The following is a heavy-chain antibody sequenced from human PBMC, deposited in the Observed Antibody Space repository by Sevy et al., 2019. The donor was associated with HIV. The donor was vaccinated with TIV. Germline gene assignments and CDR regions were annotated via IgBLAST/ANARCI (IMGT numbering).Heavy chain of an antibody. J-gene: IGHJ4*02. Sequence: GGSLRLSCVASGFNFNIYSMSWVRQAPGKRLEWVSTLSFGCGRINHADSVQGRFTMSRDDSKKTVYLEMNSLRPEDTAVYYCAREGCTKPHDYWGQGTLVTVSP. CDR1: GFNFNIYS. CDR3: AREGCTKPHDY. D-gene: IGHD2-8*01. CDR2: LSFGCGRI. V-gene: IGHV3-23*01.